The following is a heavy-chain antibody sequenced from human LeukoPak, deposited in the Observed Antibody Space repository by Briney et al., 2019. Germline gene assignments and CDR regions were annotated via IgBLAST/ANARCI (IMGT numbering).Heavy chain of an antibody. D-gene: IGHD3-10*01. CDR1: GYTFTSYG. J-gene: IGHJ5*02. CDR3: ARDGKEPLLWFGELSHWFDP. CDR2: ISAYNGNT. Sequence: ASVKVSCKASGYTFTSYGISWVRQAPGQGLEWMGWISAYNGNTNYAQKLQGRVTMTTDTSTSTAYMELRSLRSGDTAVYYCARDGKEPLLWFGELSHWFDPWGQGTLVTVSS. V-gene: IGHV1-18*01.